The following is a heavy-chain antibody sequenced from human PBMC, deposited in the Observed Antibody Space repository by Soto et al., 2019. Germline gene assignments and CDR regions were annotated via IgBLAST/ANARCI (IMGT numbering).Heavy chain of an antibody. D-gene: IGHD2-15*01. V-gene: IGHV3-23*01. Sequence: EVQLLESGGGLVQPGGSLRLSCAASGFTISTYVMSWVRQAPGKGLEWVSAISGSSDNTYYADSARGRFTISRDPSKSTLYLQMSSLIGEDTAVYYCAKDRKGSYCSGGTCYSFDYWGQGTLVTVSS. CDR1: GFTISTYV. CDR2: ISGSSDNT. J-gene: IGHJ4*02. CDR3: AKDRKGSYCSGGTCYSFDY.